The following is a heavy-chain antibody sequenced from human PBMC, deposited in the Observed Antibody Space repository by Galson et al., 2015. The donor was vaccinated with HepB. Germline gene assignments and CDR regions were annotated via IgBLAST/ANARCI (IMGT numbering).Heavy chain of an antibody. V-gene: IGHV1-2*06. CDR1: RYSFTGYY. J-gene: IGHJ5*02. D-gene: IGHD2/OR15-2a*01. CDR3: ARGGAVLGTKFNWFDP. Sequence: SVKVSCKASRYSFTGYYTHWVRQAPGQGLEWMGRINPKSGGTNYAQKFQGRVTMTRDTSISTVYMELSRLRFDDTAVYYCARGGAVLGTKFNWFDPWGQGTLVTVSS. CDR2: INPKSGGT.